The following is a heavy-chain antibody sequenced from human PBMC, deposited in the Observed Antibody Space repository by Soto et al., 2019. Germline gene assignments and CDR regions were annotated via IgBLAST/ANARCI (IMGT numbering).Heavy chain of an antibody. CDR3: ARSWEHLSFGY. V-gene: IGHV4-61*01. Sequence: PSETLSLTCTVSSGSVTSTSSYWRWIRQPTRRGLEWNEYMQDSGSTNHNPSLKSRVTIAVDTSKNQFSLKLSSVTAASTAVYYFARSWEHLSFGYRGHGALVTVSS. CDR2: MQDSGST. CDR1: SGSVTSTSSY. D-gene: IGHD1-26*01. J-gene: IGHJ4*01.